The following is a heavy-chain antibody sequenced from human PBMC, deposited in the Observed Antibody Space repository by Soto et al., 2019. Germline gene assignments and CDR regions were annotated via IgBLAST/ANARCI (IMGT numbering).Heavy chain of an antibody. CDR3: AKQESDWNDHFDY. Sequence: SVKVSCKASGFTFTSSAVQWVRQARGQRLEWIGWIVVGSGNTNYAQKFQERVTITRDMSTSTAYMELSSLRSEDTAVYYCAKQESDWNDHFDYWGQGTLVTVSS. CDR1: GFTFTSSA. J-gene: IGHJ4*02. CDR2: IVVGSGNT. D-gene: IGHD1-1*01. V-gene: IGHV1-58*01.